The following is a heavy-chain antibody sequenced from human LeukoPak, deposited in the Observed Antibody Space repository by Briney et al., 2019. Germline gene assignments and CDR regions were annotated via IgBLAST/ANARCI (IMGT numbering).Heavy chain of an antibody. V-gene: IGHV3-23*01. CDR2: ISGSGGST. J-gene: IGHJ4*02. CDR1: GFTFSSYG. D-gene: IGHD6-13*01. Sequence: GGSLRLSCAASGFTFSSYGMSWVRQAPGKGLEWVSAISGSGGSTYYADSVKGRFTMSRDNGENSLFLQMNSLRAEDTAVYYCARVPTYSNSWHTSCDYWGPGILVTVSS. CDR3: ARVPTYSNSWHTSCDY.